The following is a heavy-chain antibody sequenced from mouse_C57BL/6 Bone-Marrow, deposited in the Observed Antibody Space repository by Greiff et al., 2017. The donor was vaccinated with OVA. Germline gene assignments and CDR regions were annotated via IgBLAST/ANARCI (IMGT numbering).Heavy chain of an antibody. CDR1: GFTFSSYA. V-gene: IGHV5-4*01. Sequence: EVQVVESGGGLVKPGGSLKLSCAASGFTFSSYAMSWVRQTPEKRLAWVATISDGGSYTYYPDNVKGRFTISRDNAKNNLYLQMSHLKSEDTAMYYCARGIYYYGSSPLFDYWGQGTTLTVSS. CDR3: ARGIYYYGSSPLFDY. J-gene: IGHJ2*01. D-gene: IGHD1-1*01. CDR2: ISDGGSYT.